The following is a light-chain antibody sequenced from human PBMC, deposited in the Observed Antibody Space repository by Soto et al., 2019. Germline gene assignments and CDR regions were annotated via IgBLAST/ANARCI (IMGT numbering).Light chain of an antibody. V-gene: IGKV3-15*01. CDR3: QQYNNWPGT. Sequence: EIVMTQSPATLSVSPGERATLSCRASQSVSSNLAWYQQKPGQAPRLLIYGASTRATGIPARFSGSGSGTESTLTISSLQSEDFAVYYCQQYNNWPGTFGQGTK. CDR2: GAS. CDR1: QSVSSN. J-gene: IGKJ1*01.